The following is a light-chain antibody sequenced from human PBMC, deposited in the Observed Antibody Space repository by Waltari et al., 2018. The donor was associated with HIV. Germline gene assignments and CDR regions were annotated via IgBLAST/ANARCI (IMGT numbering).Light chain of an antibody. Sequence: QSALTQPPSASGSPGPSVTISCTGTRSDVGAYTYVSWFQQHPGKAPKLMIYDVTKRPSGVPDRFSGSKSGNTASLTVSGLQAEDEADYYCASHAGSKDVFGGGTRLTVL. CDR1: RSDVGAYTY. CDR3: ASHAGSKDV. J-gene: IGLJ2*01. CDR2: DVT. V-gene: IGLV2-8*01.